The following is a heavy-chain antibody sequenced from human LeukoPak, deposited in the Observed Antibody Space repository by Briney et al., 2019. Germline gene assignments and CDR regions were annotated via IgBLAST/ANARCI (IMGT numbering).Heavy chain of an antibody. V-gene: IGHV4-39*07. Sequence: SESLSLTRTVSGGSISSSSYYWGWIRQPPGKGLEWIGSIYYRGSTYYNPSLKSRVTISVDTSKNQFSLKLSSVTAADTAVYYCARATEYSGNFRGPEYFQHWGQGTLVTVSS. D-gene: IGHD1-26*01. CDR2: IYYRGST. CDR1: GGSISSSSYY. CDR3: ARATEYSGNFRGPEYFQH. J-gene: IGHJ1*01.